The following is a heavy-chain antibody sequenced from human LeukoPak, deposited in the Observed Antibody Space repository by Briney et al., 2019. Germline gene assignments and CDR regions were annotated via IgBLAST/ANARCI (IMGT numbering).Heavy chain of an antibody. CDR1: GGSINSGDYY. CDR3: ARGHGYSSGSNWFDY. V-gene: IGHV4-30-4*01. Sequence: SETLSLTCTVSGGSINSGDYYWSWIRQPPGKGLEWIGYIYYSGSTYYNPSLKSRVTMSLDTSKNQFSLKLTSVTAADTAVCYCARGHGYSSGSNWFDYWGQGTLVTVSS. J-gene: IGHJ4*02. CDR2: IYYSGST. D-gene: IGHD5-18*01.